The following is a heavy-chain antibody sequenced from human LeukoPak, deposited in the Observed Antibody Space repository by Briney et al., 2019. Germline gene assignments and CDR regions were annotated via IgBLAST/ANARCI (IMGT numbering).Heavy chain of an antibody. J-gene: IGHJ4*02. CDR2: IRYDGINK. Sequence: PGGSLRLSCAASGFTFSTYGMHWVRQAPGKGLEWVTFIRYDGINKYYADSVKGRFTISRDNSKNTLYLQMNSLRAEDTAVYYCAKDLRSGWYFSFDYWGQGTLVTVSS. CDR3: AKDLRSGWYFSFDY. V-gene: IGHV3-30*02. D-gene: IGHD6-19*01. CDR1: GFTFSTYG.